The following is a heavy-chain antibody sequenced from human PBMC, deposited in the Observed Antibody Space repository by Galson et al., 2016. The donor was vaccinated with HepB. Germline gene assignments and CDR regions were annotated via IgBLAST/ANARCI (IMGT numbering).Heavy chain of an antibody. CDR2: IYYSGST. D-gene: IGHD2-15*01. Sequence: TLSLTCTVSGGPISDTDYFWSWIRHHPGKGLEWIGYIYYSGSTFYNPSPKSRVTISVDTSKSQFSLKLTSVTAADPAVYYCARGDYSDGMDVWGQGTAVTVSS. CDR1: GGPISDTDYF. J-gene: IGHJ6*02. V-gene: IGHV4-31*03. CDR3: ARGDYSDGMDV.